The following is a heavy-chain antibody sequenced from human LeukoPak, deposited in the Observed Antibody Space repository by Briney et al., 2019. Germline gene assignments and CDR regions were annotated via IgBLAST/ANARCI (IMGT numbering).Heavy chain of an antibody. V-gene: IGHV4-38-2*02. D-gene: IGHD1-26*01. J-gene: IGHJ5*02. CDR1: GYSISSGYY. CDR3: ARGGVGPTTNWFDP. CDR2: IYHSGST. Sequence: SETLSLTCTVSGYSISSGYYWGWIRQSPGKGLEWIGSIYHSGSTYYNPSLKSRVTISVDTSKNQFSLRLTSVTAADTAVFYCARGGVGPTTNWFDPWGQGTLVTVSS.